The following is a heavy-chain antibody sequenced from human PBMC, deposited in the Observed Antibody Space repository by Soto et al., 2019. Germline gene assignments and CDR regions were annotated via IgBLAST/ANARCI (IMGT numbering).Heavy chain of an antibody. V-gene: IGHV4-59*01. CDR2: IYYSGST. J-gene: IGHJ3*02. Sequence: PSETLSLTCTVSGGSISSYYWSWIRQPPGKGLEWIGYIYYSGSTNYNPSLKSRVTISVDTSKNQFSLKLSSVTAAGTAVYYCARVDDILTGYYTGAFDIWGQGTMVTVSS. CDR3: ARVDDILTGYYTGAFDI. D-gene: IGHD3-9*01. CDR1: GGSISSYY.